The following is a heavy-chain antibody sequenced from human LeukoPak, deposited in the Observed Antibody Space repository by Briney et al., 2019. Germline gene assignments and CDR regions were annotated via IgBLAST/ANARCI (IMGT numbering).Heavy chain of an antibody. V-gene: IGHV4-39*01. CDR3: ARNSPVYWNFDL. Sequence: SETLSLTCTVSGDSVNNNHHYWAWIRQPPGKGLEWVGSLYYTGTTYYNPSLGSRVTISVDSSNNQFSLTLTSVTAADTAIYYCARNSPVYWNFDLWGRGTLVSVSS. D-gene: IGHD2/OR15-2a*01. CDR2: LYYTGTT. CDR1: GDSVNNNHHY. J-gene: IGHJ2*01.